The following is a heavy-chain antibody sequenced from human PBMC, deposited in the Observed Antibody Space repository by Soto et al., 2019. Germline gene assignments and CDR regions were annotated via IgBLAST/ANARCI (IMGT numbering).Heavy chain of an antibody. CDR1: GFTVSSNY. CDR2: IYSGGSST. D-gene: IGHD6-19*01. CDR3: AARVRSSGWYADFDY. J-gene: IGHJ4*02. V-gene: IGHV3-53*01. Sequence: GGSLRLSCAASGFTVSSNYMSWVRQAPGKGLEWVSVIYSGGSSTYYADSVKGRFTISRDISKSTLYLQMNSLRAEDTAVYYCAARVRSSGWYADFDYWGQGTLVT.